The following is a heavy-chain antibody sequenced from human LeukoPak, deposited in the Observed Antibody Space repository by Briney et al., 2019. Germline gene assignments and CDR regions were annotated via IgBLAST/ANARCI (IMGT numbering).Heavy chain of an antibody. CDR2: SRSKAYGGTT. D-gene: IGHD3-22*01. CDR3: TRDRAVYDSSGYYYQRGVY. V-gene: IGHV3-49*04. Sequence: GGSLRLSCAASGFTFSSYEMNWVRQAPGKGLEWVGFSRSKAYGGTTEYAASVKGRFTISRDDSKSIAYLQMNSLKTEVTAVYYCTRDRAVYDSSGYYYQRGVYWGQGTMVTVSS. CDR1: GFTFSSYE. J-gene: IGHJ4*02.